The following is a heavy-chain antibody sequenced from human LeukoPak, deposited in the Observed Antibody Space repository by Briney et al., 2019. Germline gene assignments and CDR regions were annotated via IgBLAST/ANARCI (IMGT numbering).Heavy chain of an antibody. V-gene: IGHV6-1*01. CDR1: GDSVSTNSAT. D-gene: IGHD1-26*01. CDR2: TYYRPKWYN. J-gene: IGHJ5*01. Sequence: SQTLSLTCAISGDSVSTNSATWTWLRQSPSRGLEWLGRTYYRPKWYNDYAVSMKSRITINPDTSKNQFSLQLNSVTPEDTAVYYCARLVGASWFDSWGQGTLATVSS. CDR3: ARLVGASWFDS.